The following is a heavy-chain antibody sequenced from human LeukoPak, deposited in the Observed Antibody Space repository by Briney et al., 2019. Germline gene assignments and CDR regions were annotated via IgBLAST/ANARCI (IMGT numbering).Heavy chain of an antibody. CDR1: GFTFSSYW. J-gene: IGHJ4*02. Sequence: PGGSLRLSCAASGFTFSSYWVHWVRQAPGKGLVWVSRISSDGTSTSYADSVKGRFTISRDNAENTLYLQMNSLRAEDTAVYYCASRVQSGWSFDYWGQGNLVTVSS. CDR2: ISSDGTST. V-gene: IGHV3-74*01. CDR3: ASRVQSGWSFDY. D-gene: IGHD6-19*01.